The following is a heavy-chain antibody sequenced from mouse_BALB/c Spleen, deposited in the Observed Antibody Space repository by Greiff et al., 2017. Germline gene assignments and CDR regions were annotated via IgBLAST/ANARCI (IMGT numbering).Heavy chain of an antibody. CDR3: ARCDGYYVDAMDY. CDR2: INPYNGDT. Sequence: VQLKQSGPELVKPGASVKISCKASGYSFTGYFMNWVMQSHGKSLEWIGRINPYNGDTFYNQKFKGKATLTVDKSSSTAHMELRSLASEDSAVYYCARCDGYYVDAMDYWGQGTSVTVSS. D-gene: IGHD2-3*01. V-gene: IGHV1-20*02. J-gene: IGHJ4*01. CDR1: GYSFTGYF.